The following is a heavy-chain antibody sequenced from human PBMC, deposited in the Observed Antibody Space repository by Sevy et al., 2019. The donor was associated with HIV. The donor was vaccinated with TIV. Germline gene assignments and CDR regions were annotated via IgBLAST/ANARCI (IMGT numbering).Heavy chain of an antibody. CDR2: ISGSGGKT. CDR1: GFTFSTYA. D-gene: IGHD3-3*01. CDR3: AKGPPGECLLGAFVI. V-gene: IGHV3-23*01. Sequence: GGSLRLSCAASGFTFSTYAMSWVRQAPGKGLEWVSGISGSGGKTYYADSVKGRLTISRDNSKNTLYLQMNSLRAEDTAVNYCAKGPPGECLLGAFVIWAKGQWSPSPQ. J-gene: IGHJ3*02.